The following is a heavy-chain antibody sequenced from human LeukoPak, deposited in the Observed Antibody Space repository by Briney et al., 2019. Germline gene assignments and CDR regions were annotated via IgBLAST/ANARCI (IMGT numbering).Heavy chain of an antibody. J-gene: IGHJ4*02. D-gene: IGHD5-24*01. CDR2: IYYTGNT. V-gene: IGHV4-59*01. CDR3: VRGTALYGYNSGGNLPFDY. Sequence: SETLSLTCDVSGGSISTYYWSWIRQPPGKGLEWIGYIYYTGNTKYNPSLKSRVTISVDTSKNLFSLKLNSVTAADTAVYYCVRGTALYGYNSGGNLPFDYWGQGTLVTVSS. CDR1: GGSISTYY.